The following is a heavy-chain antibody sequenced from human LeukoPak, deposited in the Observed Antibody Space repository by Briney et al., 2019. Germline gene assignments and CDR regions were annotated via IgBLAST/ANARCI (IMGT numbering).Heavy chain of an antibody. J-gene: IGHJ6*01. CDR2: KYQSGTS. CDR3: ARLYHYYCLDV. Sequence: SETLSLTCTVSGGSLSSSTYYWGWIRQPPGKGLELIGRKYQSGTSYYNSSLNSRVSISVDTSKNQFSLKRSSVTAADTAVYYCARLYHYYCLDVWGQGNRVSVSS. CDR1: GGSLSSSTYY. V-gene: IGHV4-39*01.